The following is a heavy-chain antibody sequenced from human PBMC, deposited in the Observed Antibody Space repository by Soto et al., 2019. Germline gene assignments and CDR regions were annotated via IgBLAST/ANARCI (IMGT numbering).Heavy chain of an antibody. CDR3: AKSSGPPLLDYYYGMDV. D-gene: IGHD3-22*01. CDR1: GYTFTGYY. J-gene: IGHJ6*02. CDR2: INPNSGGT. V-gene: IGHV1-2*04. Sequence: ASVKVSCKASGYTFTGYYMHWVRQAPGQGLEWMGWINPNSGGTNYAQKFQGWVTMTRDTSIGTAYMELSRLRSDDTAVYYCAKSSGPPLLDYYYGMDVWGQGTTVTVSS.